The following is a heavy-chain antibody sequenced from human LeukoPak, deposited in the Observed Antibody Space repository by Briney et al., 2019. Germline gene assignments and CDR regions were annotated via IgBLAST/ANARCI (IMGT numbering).Heavy chain of an antibody. Sequence: GRSLRLSCAASGFTFSSYAMHWVRQAPGKGLEWVAVISYDGSNKYYADSVKGRFTISRDNSKTTLYLQMNSLRAEDTAVYYCARVLSRGMSSGYYSPFDYWGQETLVTVSS. CDR1: GFTFSSYA. J-gene: IGHJ4*02. V-gene: IGHV3-30-3*01. CDR3: ARVLSRGMSSGYYSPFDY. D-gene: IGHD3-22*01. CDR2: ISYDGSNK.